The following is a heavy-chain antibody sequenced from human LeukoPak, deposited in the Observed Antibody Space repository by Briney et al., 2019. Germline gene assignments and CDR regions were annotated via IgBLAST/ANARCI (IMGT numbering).Heavy chain of an antibody. V-gene: IGHV3-21*01. Sequence: PGGSLRLSCAASGFTFSSYSMNWVRQAPGKGLEWVSSISSSSSYIYYADSVKGRFTISRDNAKNSLYLQMNSLRAEDTAVYYCARADIAVAGLHFDYWGQGTLVTVSS. CDR1: GFTFSSYS. J-gene: IGHJ4*02. D-gene: IGHD6-19*01. CDR2: ISSSSSYI. CDR3: ARADIAVAGLHFDY.